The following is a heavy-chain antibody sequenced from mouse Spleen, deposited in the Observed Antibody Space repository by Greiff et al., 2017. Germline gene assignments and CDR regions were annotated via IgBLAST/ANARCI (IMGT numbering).Heavy chain of an antibody. D-gene: IGHD2-14*01. CDR3: ARGRYDYFDY. Sequence: EVQLQESGPGLVKPSQSLSLTCSVTGYSITSGYYWNWIRQFPGNKLEWMGYISYDGSNNYNPSLKNRISITRDTSKNQFFLKLNSVTTEDTATYYCARGRYDYFDYWGQGTTLTVSS. CDR2: ISYDGSN. J-gene: IGHJ2*01. V-gene: IGHV3-6*01. CDR1: GYSITSGYY.